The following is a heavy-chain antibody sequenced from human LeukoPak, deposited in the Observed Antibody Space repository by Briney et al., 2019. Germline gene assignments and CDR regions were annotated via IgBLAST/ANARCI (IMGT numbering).Heavy chain of an antibody. V-gene: IGHV3-23*01. CDR1: GFTXXSYA. CDR2: ISGSGGST. J-gene: IGHJ4*02. Sequence: SXXLSXAXXGFTXXSYAMSWVRQAPGKGLEWVSAISGSGGSTYYADSVKCRFTISRDNSKNTLYLQMNSLRAEDTAVYYCAKDGESYAPFDYWGQGTLVTVSS. D-gene: IGHD2-21*01. CDR3: AKDGESYAPFDY.